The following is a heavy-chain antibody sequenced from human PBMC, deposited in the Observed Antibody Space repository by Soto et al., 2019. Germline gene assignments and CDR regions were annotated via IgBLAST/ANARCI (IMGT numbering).Heavy chain of an antibody. D-gene: IGHD2-2*01. CDR2: ISAYNGNT. Sequence: ASVKVSCKASGYTFTSYGISWVRQAPGQGLEWMGWISAYNGNTNYAQKLQGRVTMTTDTSTSTAYMELRSLRSDDTAVYYCARDIKGEWVVVVPAARGWFDPWGQGTLVTVSS. V-gene: IGHV1-18*01. CDR3: ARDIKGEWVVVVPAARGWFDP. CDR1: GYTFTSYG. J-gene: IGHJ5*02.